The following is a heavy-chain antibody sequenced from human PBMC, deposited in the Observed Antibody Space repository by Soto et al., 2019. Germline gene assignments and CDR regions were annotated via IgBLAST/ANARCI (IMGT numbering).Heavy chain of an antibody. CDR3: ARGRRDSSVRNYFDY. CDR2: IYYSGGT. Sequence: QVQLQESGPGLVKPSQTLSLTCTVAGGSITTGGYYWNWIRQHPGKGLEWIGYIYYSGGTYYNPSLKSRVTLSMDTSKNQISLKLSSVTAADTAVYFCARGRRDSSVRNYFDYWGQGTLVTVSS. CDR1: GGSITTGGYY. V-gene: IGHV4-31*03. D-gene: IGHD3-22*01. J-gene: IGHJ4*02.